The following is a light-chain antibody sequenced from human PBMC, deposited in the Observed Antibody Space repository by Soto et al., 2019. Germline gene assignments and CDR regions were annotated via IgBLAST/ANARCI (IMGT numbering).Light chain of an antibody. Sequence: EIVLTQSPGTLCLSPGERGTLSCRASQSVSRDNLAWYQQKFGQAPRLLIYGASSRVPGIPDRFSGSGSGTEFTLTISRLEPEDFALYYCQQYDRAPYTFGQGSKLEIK. CDR3: QQYDRAPYT. CDR1: QSVSRDN. CDR2: GAS. J-gene: IGKJ2*01. V-gene: IGKV3-20*01.